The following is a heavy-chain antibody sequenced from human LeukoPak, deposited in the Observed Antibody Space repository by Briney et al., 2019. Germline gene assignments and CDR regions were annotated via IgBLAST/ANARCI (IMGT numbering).Heavy chain of an antibody. CDR2: IIPILGIA. V-gene: IGHV1-69*04. Sequence: GASVKVSCKASGYTFTGYYMHWVRQAPGQGLEWMGRIIPILGIANYAQKFQGRVTITADKSTSTAYMELSSLRSEDTAVYYCARDSSWYLFDYWGQGTLVTVSS. CDR3: ARDSSWYLFDY. J-gene: IGHJ4*02. CDR1: GYTFTGYY. D-gene: IGHD6-13*01.